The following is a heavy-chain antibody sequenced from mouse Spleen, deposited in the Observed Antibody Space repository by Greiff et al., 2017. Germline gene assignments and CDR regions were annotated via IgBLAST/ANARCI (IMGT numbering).Heavy chain of an antibody. V-gene: IGHV1-7*01. CDR3: ARSYDYDGWYFDV. CDR2: VNPSSGYP. CDR1: GYTFISYW. D-gene: IGHD2-4*01. J-gene: IGHJ1*03. Sequence: VQLQESGAELAKPGASVKLSCQASGYTFISYWMHWVKQRPGQGLEWIGYVNPSSGYPRYNQRFKDKATLTADKSSSTAYMQLSSLTYEDSAVYYCARSYDYDGWYFDVWDTGTTVTVSS.